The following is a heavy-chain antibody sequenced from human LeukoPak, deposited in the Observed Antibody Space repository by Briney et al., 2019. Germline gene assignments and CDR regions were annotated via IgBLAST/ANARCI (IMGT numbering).Heavy chain of an antibody. CDR3: TAELGYCSGGSCEGNY. J-gene: IGHJ4*02. CDR2: ISYDGSNK. CDR1: GFTFSSYG. V-gene: IGHV3-30*19. D-gene: IGHD2-15*01. Sequence: GGSLRLSCAASGFTFSSYGMHWVRQAPGKGLEWVAVISYDGSNKYYADSVKGRFTISRDNSKNTLYLQMNSLRAEDTAVYYCTAELGYCSGGSCEGNYWGQGTLVTVSS.